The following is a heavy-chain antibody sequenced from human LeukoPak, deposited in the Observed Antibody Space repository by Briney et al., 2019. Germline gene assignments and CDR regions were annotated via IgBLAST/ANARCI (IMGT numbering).Heavy chain of an antibody. Sequence: PSETLSLTCTVSGGSISSYYWSWIRQPPGKGLEWIGYIYTSGSTNYNPFLKSRVTISVDTSKNQFSLKLSSVTAADTAVYYCARRAERGRFDYWGQGTLVTVSS. V-gene: IGHV4-4*09. CDR1: GGSISSYY. CDR2: IYTSGST. J-gene: IGHJ4*02. D-gene: IGHD3-10*01. CDR3: ARRAERGRFDY.